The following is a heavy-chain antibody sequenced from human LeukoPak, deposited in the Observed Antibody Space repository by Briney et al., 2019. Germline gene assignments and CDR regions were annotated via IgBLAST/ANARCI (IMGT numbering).Heavy chain of an antibody. CDR3: ARRGKGDQLV. Sequence: PSETLSLACTVSGGSISSSSYYWGWIRQPPGKGLEWIGSIYYSGSTYYNPSLKSRVTISVDTSKNQFSLKLSSVTAADTAVYYCARRGKGDQLVWGQGTLVTVSS. D-gene: IGHD2-2*01. CDR2: IYYSGST. CDR1: GGSISSSSYY. V-gene: IGHV4-39*01. J-gene: IGHJ4*02.